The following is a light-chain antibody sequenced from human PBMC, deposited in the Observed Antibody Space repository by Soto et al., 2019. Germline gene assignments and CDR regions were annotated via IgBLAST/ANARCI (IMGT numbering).Light chain of an antibody. Sequence: QSVLTQPPSASRAPGQRVTISCAGSSSNIGASYDVHWYQHLPGTAARVVIYGSGNRPSGVPDRFSGSKSGTSASLAIAGIQAEDDADYYCQSYDSSLSGYVFGTGTKVTVL. CDR1: SSNIGASYD. CDR3: QSYDSSLSGYV. V-gene: IGLV1-40*01. J-gene: IGLJ1*01. CDR2: GSG.